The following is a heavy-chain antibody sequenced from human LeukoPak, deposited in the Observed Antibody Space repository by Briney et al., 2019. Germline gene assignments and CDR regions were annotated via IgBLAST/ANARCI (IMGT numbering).Heavy chain of an antibody. Sequence: GGSLRLSCAASGFTFSNHWMHWVRQVPGEGLVWVSRINNDGTRTTYADAVKGRFTVSRDNAKNTVYLQMNSLRVEDTAVYYCARVQLFLVDYWGQGTLVTVPS. CDR3: ARVQLFLVDY. V-gene: IGHV3-74*03. CDR2: INNDGTRT. J-gene: IGHJ4*02. CDR1: GFTFSNHW. D-gene: IGHD3-10*01.